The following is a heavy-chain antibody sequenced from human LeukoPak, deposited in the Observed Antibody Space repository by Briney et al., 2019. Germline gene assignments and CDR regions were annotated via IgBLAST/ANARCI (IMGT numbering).Heavy chain of an antibody. CDR2: IYSGGST. D-gene: IGHD3-22*01. Sequence: GGSLRLSCAASGFTVSSNYMNWVRQAPGKGLEWVSVIYSGGSTYYADSVKGRFTISRDNSKNTLYLQMNSLRAEDTAVYYCARDRYRRYYDSSGSDAFDIWGQGTMVTVSS. J-gene: IGHJ3*02. CDR1: GFTVSSNY. V-gene: IGHV3-66*01. CDR3: ARDRYRRYYDSSGSDAFDI.